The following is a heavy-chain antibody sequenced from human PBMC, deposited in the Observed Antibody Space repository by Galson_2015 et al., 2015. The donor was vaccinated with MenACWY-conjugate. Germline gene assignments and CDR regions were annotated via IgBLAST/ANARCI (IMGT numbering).Heavy chain of an antibody. Sequence: SLRLSCAASGFTFSNYRMNWVRQAPGKGLEWVSYISSSSSSIYYADSVKGRFTISRDNAKNSLYLQMNSLRAEDTAVYYCARVNPKGYCSSTSCHFDYWGQGTLVTVSS. V-gene: IGHV3-48*04. CDR2: ISSSSSSI. D-gene: IGHD2-2*01. J-gene: IGHJ4*02. CDR3: ARVNPKGYCSSTSCHFDY. CDR1: GFTFSNYR.